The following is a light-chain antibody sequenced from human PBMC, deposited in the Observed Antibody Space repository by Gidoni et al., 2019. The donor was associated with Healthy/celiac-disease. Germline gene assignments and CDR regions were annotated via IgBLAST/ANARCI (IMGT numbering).Light chain of an antibody. Sequence: AIQLTQSPSSLSASVGDRVTITCRASQGISSALAWYQQKPGKAPKVLIYDASSLQSGVPSRFSGSRSGTDFTLTISSLQPEDFATYYCQQFNSYPFTFXPXTKVDIK. CDR2: DAS. J-gene: IGKJ3*01. CDR3: QQFNSYPFT. V-gene: IGKV1-13*02. CDR1: QGISSA.